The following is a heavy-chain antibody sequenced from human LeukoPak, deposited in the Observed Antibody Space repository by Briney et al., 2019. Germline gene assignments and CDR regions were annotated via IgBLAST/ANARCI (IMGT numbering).Heavy chain of an antibody. V-gene: IGHV4-61*05. CDR3: ASGLYEPGAFDI. D-gene: IGHD2-8*01. CDR1: GGSISSSSYY. Sequence: SETLSLTCTVSGGSISSSSYYWGWIRQPPGKGLEWIGYIYYSGSTNYNPSLKSRVTISVDTSKNQFSLKLSSVTAADTAVYYCASGLYEPGAFDIWGQGTMVTVSS. CDR2: IYYSGST. J-gene: IGHJ3*02.